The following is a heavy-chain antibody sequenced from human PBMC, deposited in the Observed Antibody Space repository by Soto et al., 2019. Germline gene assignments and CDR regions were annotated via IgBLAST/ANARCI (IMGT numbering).Heavy chain of an antibody. V-gene: IGHV3-48*01. CDR1: GFTFSSYS. CDR3: ARADLGDYDYIWGSYPTFDY. CDR2: ISSSSSTI. D-gene: IGHD3-16*01. Sequence: EVQLVESGGGLVQPGGSLRLSCAASGFTFSSYSMNWVRQAPGKGLEWVSYISSSSSTIYYADSVKGRFTISRDNAKNSLYLQMNSLRAEDTAVYYCARADLGDYDYIWGSYPTFDYWGQGTLVTVSS. J-gene: IGHJ4*02.